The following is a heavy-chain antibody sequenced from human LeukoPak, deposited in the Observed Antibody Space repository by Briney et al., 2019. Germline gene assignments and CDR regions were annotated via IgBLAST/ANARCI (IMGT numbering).Heavy chain of an antibody. CDR1: GFTFSNYW. CDR2: ISGSGGST. J-gene: IGHJ4*02. CDR3: AKESRYYYDSSGSPSTLDY. Sequence: GGSLRLSCVASGFTFSNYWLQWVRQAPGKGLEWVSAISGSGGSTYYADSVKGRFTISRDNSKNTLYLQMNSLRAEDTAVYYCAKESRYYYDSSGSPSTLDYWGQGTLVTVSS. D-gene: IGHD3-22*01. V-gene: IGHV3-23*01.